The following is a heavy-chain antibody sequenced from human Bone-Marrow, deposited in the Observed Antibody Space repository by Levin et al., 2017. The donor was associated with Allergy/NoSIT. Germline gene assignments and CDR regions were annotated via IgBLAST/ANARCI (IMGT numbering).Heavy chain of an antibody. CDR1: GFTFNQYG. J-gene: IGHJ4*02. D-gene: IGHD1-26*01. V-gene: IGHV3-30*18. CDR2: ISYDASNK. CDR3: LKWDQVQDH. Sequence: QSGGSLRLSCAASGFTFNQYGIHWVRQAPGKGLEWVALISYDASNKYYADSVKGRFTISRDNSKNTLYLHMNSLRPDDTAVYYCLKWDQVQDHWGQGTLVIVSS.